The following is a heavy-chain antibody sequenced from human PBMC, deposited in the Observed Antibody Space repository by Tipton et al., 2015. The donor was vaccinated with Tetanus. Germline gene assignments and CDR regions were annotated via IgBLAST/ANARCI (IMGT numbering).Heavy chain of an antibody. V-gene: IGHV4-59*01. CDR1: RGPISSYY. CDR3: ARWGDSSGSTNLYAFDI. Sequence: VKPSETLSLTCTVSRGPISSYYWNWIRQVPGKGLEWIGYTHHSGNTNYNPSLSGRVTTSVDTSKNQFFLKMSSVTAADTSVYYCARWGDSSGSTNLYAFDIWGQGTMVSVSS. CDR2: THHSGNT. D-gene: IGHD3-10*01. J-gene: IGHJ3*02.